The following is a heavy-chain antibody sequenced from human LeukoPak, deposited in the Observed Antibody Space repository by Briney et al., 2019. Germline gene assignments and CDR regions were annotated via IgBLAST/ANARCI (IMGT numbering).Heavy chain of an antibody. CDR1: GGSISGYY. CDR3: ARSPPGWYYDNSGQYYFDT. V-gene: IGHV4-59*08. CDR2: ISFTGNT. D-gene: IGHD3-22*01. J-gene: IGHJ4*02. Sequence: SETLSLTCTVSGGSISGYYWSWIRQTPGKRLEWIAYISFTGNTNYNPSLKSRVTISLDTSKTHFSLTLSSLTAADTAVYYCARSPPGWYYDNSGQYYFDTWGQGALVTDSS.